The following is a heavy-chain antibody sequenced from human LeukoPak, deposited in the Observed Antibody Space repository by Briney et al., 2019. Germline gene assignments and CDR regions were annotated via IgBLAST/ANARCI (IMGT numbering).Heavy chain of an antibody. J-gene: IGHJ4*02. CDR3: ARGAAVEFDY. CDR1: CGSITRGSYY. D-gene: IGHD6-19*01. CDR2: ISTSGST. V-gene: IGHV4-61*02. Sequence: AQTLSLAYTVACGSITRGSYYWSWIRQPAGRGLEWIGRISTSGSTNYNPSLKSRVTISVDTSKNQFSLKLNSVPDADTAVYYCARGAAVEFDYWGQGTLATVSS.